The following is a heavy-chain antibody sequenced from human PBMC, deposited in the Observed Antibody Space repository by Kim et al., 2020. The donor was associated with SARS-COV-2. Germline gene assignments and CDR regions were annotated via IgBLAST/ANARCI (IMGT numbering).Heavy chain of an antibody. Sequence: GNTGYDKKFQGKVTMTRKTPISTAYMELSSLRPEDTAVYYCARAAAGDYWGQGTLVTVSS. V-gene: IGHV1-8*01. CDR2: GNT. D-gene: IGHD6-13*01. J-gene: IGHJ4*02. CDR3: ARAAAGDY.